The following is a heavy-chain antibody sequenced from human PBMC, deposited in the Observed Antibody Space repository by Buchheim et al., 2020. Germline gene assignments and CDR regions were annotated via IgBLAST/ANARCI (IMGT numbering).Heavy chain of an antibody. D-gene: IGHD6-13*01. J-gene: IGHJ4*02. CDR3: ARSLHVFRAAAGPLDF. CDR1: GGSINSGNYY. Sequence: QLQLQESGPGLVKPSETLSLTCTVSGGSINSGNYYWAWIRQPPGKGLEWIGSVYYSGRASYNPSLKSRVPISVDTSKNQLPLKLRSVTAADTAFYYCARSLHVFRAAAGPLDFWGQGTL. V-gene: IGHV4-39*07. CDR2: VYYSGRA.